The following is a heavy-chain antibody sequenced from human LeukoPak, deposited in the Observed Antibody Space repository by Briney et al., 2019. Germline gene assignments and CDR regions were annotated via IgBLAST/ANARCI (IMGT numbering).Heavy chain of an antibody. CDR3: ARSATFYYYGMDV. D-gene: IGHD6-25*01. J-gene: IGHJ6*02. CDR2: ISYDGSNK. CDR1: GFTFSDYW. V-gene: IGHV3-30*03. Sequence: GGSLRLSCAASGFTFSDYWMHWVRQVPGKGLEWVAVISYDGSNKYYADSAKGRFTISRDNSKNTLYLQMNSLRAEDTAVYYCARSATFYYYGMDVWGQGTTVTVSS.